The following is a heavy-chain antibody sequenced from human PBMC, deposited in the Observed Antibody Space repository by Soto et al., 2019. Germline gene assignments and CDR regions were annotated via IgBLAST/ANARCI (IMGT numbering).Heavy chain of an antibody. J-gene: IGHJ5*02. CDR2: IYYSGST. V-gene: IGHV4-59*12. D-gene: IGHD2-2*01. CDR1: GGSFSGYY. Sequence: SETLSLTCAVYGGSFSGYYWSWIRQPPGKGLEWIGYIYYSGSTNYNPSLKSRVTISVDTSKNQFSLKLSSVTAADTAVYYCARDVGVDCISTSCSGKGWFDPWGQGTLVTVSS. CDR3: ARDVGVDCISTSCSGKGWFDP.